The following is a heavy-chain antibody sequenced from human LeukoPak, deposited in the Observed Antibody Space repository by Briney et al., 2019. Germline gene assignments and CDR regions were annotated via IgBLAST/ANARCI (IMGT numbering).Heavy chain of an antibody. CDR3: ARDFLGYCSGGSCPNWFDP. CDR2: IYYSGST. CDR1: GGSISSYY. J-gene: IGHJ5*02. Sequence: SETLSLXCTVSGGSISSYYWSWIRQPPGKGLEWIGYIYYSGSTIYDPSLKSRVTISVDTSKNQFSLKLSSVTAADTAVYYCARDFLGYCSGGSCPNWFDPWGQGTLVTVSS. V-gene: IGHV4-59*01. D-gene: IGHD2-15*01.